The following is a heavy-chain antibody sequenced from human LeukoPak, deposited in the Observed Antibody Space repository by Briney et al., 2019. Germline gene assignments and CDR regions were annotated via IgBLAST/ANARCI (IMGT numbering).Heavy chain of an antibody. D-gene: IGHD3-22*01. CDR2: IYPGDSDT. CDR3: ARQAGYDSSGYYPYWFDY. J-gene: IGHJ4*02. V-gene: IGHV5-51*01. Sequence: ESLKISCKGSGYSFTSYWIGWVRQMPGKGLEWMGIIYPGDSDTRYSPSFQGQVTISADKSISTAYLQWSSLKASDIAMYYCARQAGYDSSGYYPYWFDYWGQGTLVTVSS. CDR1: GYSFTSYW.